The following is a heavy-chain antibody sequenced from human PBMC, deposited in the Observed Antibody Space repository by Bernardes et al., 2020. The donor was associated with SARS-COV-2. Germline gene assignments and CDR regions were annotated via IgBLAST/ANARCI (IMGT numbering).Heavy chain of an antibody. V-gene: IGHV3-7*01. Sequence: SVRLSCAASGFTFSSYWMSWVRQAPGKGLEWVANIKQDGSEKYYVDSVKGRFTISRDNAKNSLYLQMNSLRAEDTAVYYCARALLEWLPYYWGQGTLVTVSS. CDR3: ARALLEWLPYY. J-gene: IGHJ4*02. CDR2: IKQDGSEK. CDR1: GFTFSSYW. D-gene: IGHD3-3*01.